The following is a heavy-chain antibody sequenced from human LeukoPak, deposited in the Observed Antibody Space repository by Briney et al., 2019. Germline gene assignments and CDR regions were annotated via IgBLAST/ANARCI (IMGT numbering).Heavy chain of an antibody. CDR3: AGQGTSGFYYFDY. CDR1: GGSISSYY. D-gene: IGHD1/OR15-1a*01. Sequence: SETLSLTRTVSGGSISSYYWSWIRQPPGKGLEWIGYIFYSGSAHYNPSLESRLTISLDTSRNQLSLRLTSVTAADTAVYYCAGQGTSGFYYFDYWGLGTLVTVSS. CDR2: IFYSGSA. J-gene: IGHJ4*02. V-gene: IGHV4-59*08.